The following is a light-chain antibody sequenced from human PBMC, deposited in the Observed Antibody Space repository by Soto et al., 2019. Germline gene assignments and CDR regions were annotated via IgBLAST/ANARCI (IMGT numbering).Light chain of an antibody. V-gene: IGKV3-11*01. CDR3: QQRSNWPFT. Sequence: EIVLTQSPGTLSLSPGERPTRSXRSSQSVSNNYLAWYQQKPGQAPRLLIYDASNRATGIPARFSGSGSGTDFTLTISSLEPEDFAVYYCQQRSNWPFTFGQGTRLEIK. J-gene: IGKJ5*01. CDR1: QSVSNNY. CDR2: DAS.